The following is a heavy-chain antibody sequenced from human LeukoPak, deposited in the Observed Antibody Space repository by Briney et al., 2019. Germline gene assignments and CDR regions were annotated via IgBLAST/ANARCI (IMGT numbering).Heavy chain of an antibody. J-gene: IGHJ4*02. CDR3: TTVVIQLWNRRGY. V-gene: IGHV3-30*02. D-gene: IGHD5-18*01. CDR1: EFTFSSYG. CDR2: IRYDGSNK. Sequence: GGSLRLSCAASEFTFSSYGMHWVRQAPGKGLEWVAFIRYDGSNKYYADSVKGRFTISRDNSKNTLYLQMNSLKTEDTAVYYCTTVVIQLWNRRGYWGQGTLVTVSS.